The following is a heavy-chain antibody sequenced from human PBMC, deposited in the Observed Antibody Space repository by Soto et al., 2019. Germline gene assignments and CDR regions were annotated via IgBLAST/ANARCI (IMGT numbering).Heavy chain of an antibody. CDR1: GFIFSSYW. CDR2: VTNGESST. J-gene: IGHJ2*01. V-gene: IGHV3-74*01. CDR3: ARGMQGSRYFDL. Sequence: EVQLVESGGGLVQPGGSLRLSCTASGFIFSSYWMHWVRQAPGKGLVWVSRVTNGESSTSYADSVKGRFTVSRDNARNTLYLQIDSLRVEDTAVYYCARGMQGSRYFDLWGRGTLVTVAS.